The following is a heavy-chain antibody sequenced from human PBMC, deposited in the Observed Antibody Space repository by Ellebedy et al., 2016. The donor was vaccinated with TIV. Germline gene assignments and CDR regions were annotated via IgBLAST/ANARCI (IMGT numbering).Heavy chain of an antibody. CDR2: ILNDGHTG. CDR1: GFSFSHYG. Sequence: GESLKISCAASGFSFSHYGMHWVRQAPGKGLEWVAVILNDGHTGYYADSVKGRFTISRDNSKNTVSLQMNKLRAEDTAAYYCAKESGNGYNHFDYWGQGTLVTVSS. J-gene: IGHJ4*02. V-gene: IGHV3-33*06. D-gene: IGHD5-24*01. CDR3: AKESGNGYNHFDY.